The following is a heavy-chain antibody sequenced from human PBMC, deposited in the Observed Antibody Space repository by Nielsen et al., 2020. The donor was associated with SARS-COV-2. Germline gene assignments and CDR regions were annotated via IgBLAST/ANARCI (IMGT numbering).Heavy chain of an antibody. CDR1: GYTFTGYY. D-gene: IGHD1-7*01. CDR2: INPNSGGT. V-gene: IGHV1-2*06. CDR3: ARVNSGGYNWNYVDYYYMDV. Sequence: ASVKVSCKASGYTFTGYYMHWVRQAPGQGLEWMGRINPNSGGTNYAQKFQGRVTMTRDTSISTAYMELSRLRSDDTAVYYCARVNSGGYNWNYVDYYYMDVWGKGTTVTVSS. J-gene: IGHJ6*03.